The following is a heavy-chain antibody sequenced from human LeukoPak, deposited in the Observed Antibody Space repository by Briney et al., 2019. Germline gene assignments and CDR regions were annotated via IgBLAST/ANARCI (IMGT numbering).Heavy chain of an antibody. Sequence: PSETLSLTCAVYSGSFSGYYWSWIRQPPGKGLEWIGEINHSGSTNYNPSLKSRVTISVDTSKNQFSLKLSSVTAADTAVYYCARVYYSSGWLDDYWGQGTLVTVSS. D-gene: IGHD6-19*01. CDR2: INHSGST. V-gene: IGHV4-34*01. CDR1: SGSFSGYY. CDR3: ARVYYSSGWLDDY. J-gene: IGHJ4*02.